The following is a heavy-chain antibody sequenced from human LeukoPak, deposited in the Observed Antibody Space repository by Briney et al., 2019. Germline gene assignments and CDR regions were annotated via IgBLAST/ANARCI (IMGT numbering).Heavy chain of an antibody. Sequence: SSETLSLTXTVSGGSISSYYWSWIWQPPGKGLEWIGYIYYSGSTNCNPSLKSRVTISVDTSKNQFSLELSSVTAADTALYYCATVMGGFDYWGQGTLVTVSS. J-gene: IGHJ4*02. CDR2: IYYSGST. D-gene: IGHD2-15*01. CDR3: ATVMGGFDY. V-gene: IGHV4-59*01. CDR1: GGSISSYY.